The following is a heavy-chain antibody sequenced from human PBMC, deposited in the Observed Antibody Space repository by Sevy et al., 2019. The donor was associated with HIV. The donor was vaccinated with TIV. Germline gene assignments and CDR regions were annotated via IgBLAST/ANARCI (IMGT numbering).Heavy chain of an antibody. CDR3: ARDLPPSATTVAHFDC. V-gene: IGHV3-48*03. CDR1: GFTFSSYE. D-gene: IGHD4-17*01. CDR2: ISNSGTTI. J-gene: IGHJ4*02. Sequence: GGSLRLSCAASGFTFSSYEMSWVRQAPGKGLEWVSYISNSGTTIYYSDSVKGRFTISRDNARNSLYLQMNSLRAEDTAIYYCARDLPPSATTVAHFDCWGQGTQVTVSS.